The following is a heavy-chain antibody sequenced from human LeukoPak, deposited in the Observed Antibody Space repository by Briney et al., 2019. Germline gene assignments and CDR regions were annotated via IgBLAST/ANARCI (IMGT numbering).Heavy chain of an antibody. D-gene: IGHD2-15*01. V-gene: IGHV3-23*01. CDR2: ISGSGGSA. J-gene: IGHJ4*02. Sequence: PGGSLRLSCAASGFTFSNYAMSWVRQAPGKGLERVSAISGSGGSAYYADSVKGRFTISRDNSKNTLYLQMNSLRAEDTAVYYCAKGTAGYCSGGSCYFFDYWGQGTLVTVSS. CDR1: GFTFSNYA. CDR3: AKGTAGYCSGGSCYFFDY.